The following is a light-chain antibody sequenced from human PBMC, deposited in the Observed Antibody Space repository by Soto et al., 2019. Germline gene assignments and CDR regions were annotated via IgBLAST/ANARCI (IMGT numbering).Light chain of an antibody. CDR2: DVS. V-gene: IGLV2-11*01. Sequence: QSALTQPRSVSGSPGQSVTISCTGTSRDVGNYNYVSWYQHHPGKAPKLMIYDVSKWPSGVPDRFSGSKSGNTASLTISGLQAEDEADYYCCSYAGGYTVLFGGGTQLTVL. J-gene: IGLJ2*01. CDR3: CSYAGGYTVL. CDR1: SRDVGNYNY.